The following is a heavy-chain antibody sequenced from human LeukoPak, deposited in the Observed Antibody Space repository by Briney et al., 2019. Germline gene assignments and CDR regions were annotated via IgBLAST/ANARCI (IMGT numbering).Heavy chain of an antibody. J-gene: IGHJ4*02. V-gene: IGHV3-13*01. CDR3: VRQKKSHGNFDY. CDR1: GFTFSSYG. D-gene: IGHD1-26*01. Sequence: PGRSLRLSCAASGFTFSSYGMHWVRQAPGKGLEWVSAVGIAADTFYPGSVKGRFTISRENAKNSLYLQMNSLRVEDTAVYYCVRQKKSHGNFDYWGQGTLVTVSS. CDR2: VGIAADT.